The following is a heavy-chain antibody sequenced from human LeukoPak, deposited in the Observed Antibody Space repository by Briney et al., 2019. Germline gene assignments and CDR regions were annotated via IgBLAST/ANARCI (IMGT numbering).Heavy chain of an antibody. CDR1: GGSISTYY. CDR2: IYHSGST. J-gene: IGHJ1*01. V-gene: IGHV4-59*01. CDR3: ARGGAARLHFQN. D-gene: IGHD6-6*01. Sequence: SETLSLTCIVSGGSISTYYWNWIRQPPGKGLEWIGYIYHSGSTNYNPSLQSRVTISVDTSKDQFSLNLNSVTAADTAVYYCARGGAARLHFQNWGQGTLVTVSS.